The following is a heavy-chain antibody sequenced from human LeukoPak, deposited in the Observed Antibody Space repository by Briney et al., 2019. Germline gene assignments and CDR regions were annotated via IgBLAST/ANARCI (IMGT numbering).Heavy chain of an antibody. Sequence: GASVKVSCKASGYTFTGYYMHWVRQAPGQGLEWMGWINPNSGGTNYAQKFQGRVTMTRDTSISTAYMELSRLRSDDTAVYYCARADSPDIVVVVAATYAFDIWGQGTMVTVSS. D-gene: IGHD2-15*01. V-gene: IGHV1-2*02. CDR3: ARADSPDIVVVVAATYAFDI. J-gene: IGHJ3*02. CDR2: INPNSGGT. CDR1: GYTFTGYY.